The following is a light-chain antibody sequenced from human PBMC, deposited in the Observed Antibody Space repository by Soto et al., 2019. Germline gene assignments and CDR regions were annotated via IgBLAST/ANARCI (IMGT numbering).Light chain of an antibody. CDR2: GAS. CDR1: QSISKD. CDR3: QQYNNWPRT. V-gene: IGKV3-15*01. J-gene: IGKJ1*01. Sequence: EIVMTQSPVTLSVSPGEGATLSCWASQSISKDVAWYQQRPGQAPRLLIYGASTRAPGIPARFSGSGSGTDFTLTISGLLSEDSALYYCQQYNNWPRTFRQGT.